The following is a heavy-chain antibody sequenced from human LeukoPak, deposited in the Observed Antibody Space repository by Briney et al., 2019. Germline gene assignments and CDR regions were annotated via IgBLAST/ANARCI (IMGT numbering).Heavy chain of an antibody. CDR1: GFTFSDYY. V-gene: IGHV3-23*01. D-gene: IGHD4-17*01. CDR3: TRNNDYDRSFAY. CDR2: ISSSGGAT. Sequence: GGSLRLSCAASGFTFSDYYMSWIRQAPGKGLEWVSAISSSGGATDYADSVKGRFTISRDNSKNTLYLQMNSLRAEDTAIYYCTRNNDYDRSFAYWGQGTLVTVSS. J-gene: IGHJ4*02.